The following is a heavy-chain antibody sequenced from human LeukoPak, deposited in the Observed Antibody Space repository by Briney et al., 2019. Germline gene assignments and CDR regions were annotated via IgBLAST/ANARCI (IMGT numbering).Heavy chain of an antibody. Sequence: ASVKVSCKASGYIFRNYVIHWVRQAPGQGLEWMGWINTKTGNPTYAQGFTGRFVFSLDTSVSTAYLQISTLKAEDTAVFYCARDRGDDCSDCREPIDAWGQGTLVTVSS. CDR1: GYIFRNYV. CDR3: ARDRGDDCSDCREPIDA. J-gene: IGHJ5*02. V-gene: IGHV7-4-1*02. CDR2: INTKTGNP. D-gene: IGHD4-11*01.